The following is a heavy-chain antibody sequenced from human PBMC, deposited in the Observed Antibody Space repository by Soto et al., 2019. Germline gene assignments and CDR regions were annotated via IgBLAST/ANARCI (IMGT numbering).Heavy chain of an antibody. J-gene: IGHJ4*02. CDR3: AREGGSYYIDY. D-gene: IGHD1-26*01. V-gene: IGHV3-64*01. CDR2: ISRNGGST. CDR1: GFTFSSYA. Sequence: EVQLVESGGGLVQPGGSLRLSCAASGFTFSSYATHWVRHAPGKGLEYLSTISRNGGSTYYANSVKGRFTISRDNSKNTLYLQMGSLRAEDMAVYYCAREGGSYYIDYWGQGTLVTVS.